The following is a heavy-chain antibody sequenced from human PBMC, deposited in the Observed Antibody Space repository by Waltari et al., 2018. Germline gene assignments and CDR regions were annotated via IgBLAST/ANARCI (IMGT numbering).Heavy chain of an antibody. CDR3: TRDDPSIRSGYDWSYYYGMDV. V-gene: IGHV3-49*04. Sequence: EVQLVESGGGLVQPGRSLRLSCTASGFTLGDYAMSWVRQAPGKGREWVGFIRSKAYGGTTEYAASVKGRFTISRDDSKSIAYLQMNSLKTEDTAVYYCTRDDPSIRSGYDWSYYYGMDVWGQGTTVTVSS. D-gene: IGHD5-12*01. CDR2: IRSKAYGGTT. J-gene: IGHJ6*02. CDR1: GFTLGDYA.